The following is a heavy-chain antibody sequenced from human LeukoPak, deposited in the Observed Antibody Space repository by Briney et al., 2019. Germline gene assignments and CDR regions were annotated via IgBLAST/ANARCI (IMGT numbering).Heavy chain of an antibody. D-gene: IGHD3-22*01. Sequence: GGSLRLSCAASGFTFSGSAMHWVRQASGKGLEWVGRIRSKANSYATAYAASVKGRFTISRDDSKNTLYLQMNSLKTEDTAVYYCTTSPAAPHYYDSSGSDYWGQGTLVTVSS. J-gene: IGHJ4*02. CDR3: TTSPAAPHYYDSSGSDY. CDR1: GFTFSGSA. CDR2: IRSKANSYAT. V-gene: IGHV3-73*01.